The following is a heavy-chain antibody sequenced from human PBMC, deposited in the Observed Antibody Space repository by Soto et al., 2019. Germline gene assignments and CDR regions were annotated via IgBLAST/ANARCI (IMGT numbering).Heavy chain of an antibody. Sequence: SETLSLTCPVYSGHLSGYFWTWIRQPPEKGLEWIGEINHRGSTNYSPSLKRRVTMSVDTSKNQFSLKLSSVTAADTAVYYCARRWWGVHLDFWGKGSLVTVSS. J-gene: IGHJ4*02. CDR1: SGHLSGYF. CDR2: INHRGST. V-gene: IGHV4-34*01. D-gene: IGHD1-1*01. CDR3: ARRWWGVHLDF.